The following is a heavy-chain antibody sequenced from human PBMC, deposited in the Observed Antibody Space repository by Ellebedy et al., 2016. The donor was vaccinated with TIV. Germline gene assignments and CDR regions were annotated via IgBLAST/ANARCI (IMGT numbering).Heavy chain of an antibody. V-gene: IGHV3-11*01. J-gene: IGHJ4*02. CDR2: ISSGATTI. Sequence: GGSLRLXXAASGFSFSDYYMTWIRQAPGKGLEWVSYISSGATTIYYADSVKGRFTISRDNAKKSLYLQMNSLRAEDTAVYYCAREVDSSSSYFDFWGQGTLVTVSS. CDR3: AREVDSSSSYFDF. CDR1: GFSFSDYY. D-gene: IGHD6-6*01.